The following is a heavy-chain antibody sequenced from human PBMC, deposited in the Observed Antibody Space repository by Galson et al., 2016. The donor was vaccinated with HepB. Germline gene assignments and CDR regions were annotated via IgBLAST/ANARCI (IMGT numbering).Heavy chain of an antibody. V-gene: IGHV4-34*01. CDR1: GESFSGFY. Sequence: ETLSLTCAVHGESFSGFYWSWIRQAPGERLEWIGEVGHSGSATYSPSLKSRVTISRDTSKNQFSLKMSFVTAADTAVYYCARGLISQTHYYGSTNYGYYYYYGMDVWSQGTPVTVSS. CDR2: VGHSGSA. D-gene: IGHD3-10*01. CDR3: ARGLISQTHYYGSTNYGYYYYYGMDV. J-gene: IGHJ6*02.